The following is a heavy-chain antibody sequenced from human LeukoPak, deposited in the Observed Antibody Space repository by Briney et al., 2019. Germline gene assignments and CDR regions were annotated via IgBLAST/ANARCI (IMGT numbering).Heavy chain of an antibody. CDR1: GFTFRSYE. CDR2: LSSSGSAF. D-gene: IGHD6-13*01. CDR3: ARVGALSSSWLLY. V-gene: IGHV3-48*03. Sequence: PGGSLRLSCEDSGFTFRSYEMNWVRQAPGKGLEWIAYLSSSGSAFSYADSVKGRFTIARDNAKNSLYLQMNSLRAEDTAVYFCARVGALSSSWLLYWGQGTLVTVSS. J-gene: IGHJ4*02.